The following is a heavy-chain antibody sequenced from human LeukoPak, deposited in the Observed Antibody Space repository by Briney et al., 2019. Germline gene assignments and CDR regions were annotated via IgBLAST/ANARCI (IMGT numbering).Heavy chain of an antibody. D-gene: IGHD1-14*01. CDR1: GFTFSNYW. Sequence: GGSLRLSCAASGFTFSNYWMTWVRQAPGKGLELVANIKQDGSEKYYVDSVKGRFTIFRDNAKNSLYLQMNSLRAEDTAVYYCARNQRRLDYWGQGTLVTVSS. V-gene: IGHV3-7*01. J-gene: IGHJ4*02. CDR3: ARNQRRLDY. CDR2: IKQDGSEK.